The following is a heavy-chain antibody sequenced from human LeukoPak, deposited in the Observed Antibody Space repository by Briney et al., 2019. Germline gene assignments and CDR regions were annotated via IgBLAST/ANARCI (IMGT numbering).Heavy chain of an antibody. Sequence: SVKVSCKASGGTFSSYAISWVRQAPGQGLEWMGGIIPIFGTANYAQKFQGRVTITADESTSTAYMELSSLRSEDTAVYYCASLTVQGVISDYWGQGTLVTVSS. V-gene: IGHV1-69*01. CDR3: ASLTVQGVISDY. J-gene: IGHJ4*02. CDR1: GGTFSSYA. D-gene: IGHD3-10*01. CDR2: IIPIFGTA.